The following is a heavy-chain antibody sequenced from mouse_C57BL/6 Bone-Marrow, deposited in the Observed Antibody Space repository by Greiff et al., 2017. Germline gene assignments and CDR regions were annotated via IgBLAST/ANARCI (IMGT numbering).Heavy chain of an antibody. CDR1: GYTFTNYW. CDR2: IYPGGGYT. CDR3: ARATTVVPYAMDY. Sequence: VQLQQSGAELVRPGTSVQMSCKASGYTFTNYWIGWAKQRPGHGLEWIGDIYPGGGYTNYNEKFKGKATLTADKSSSTAYMQFSSLTSEDSAIYYCARATTVVPYAMDYWGQGTSVTVSS. D-gene: IGHD1-1*01. V-gene: IGHV1-63*01. J-gene: IGHJ4*01.